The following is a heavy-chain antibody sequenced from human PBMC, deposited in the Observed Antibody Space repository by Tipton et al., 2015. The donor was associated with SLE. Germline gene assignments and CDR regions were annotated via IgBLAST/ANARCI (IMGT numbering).Heavy chain of an antibody. CDR2: INPNSGGT. CDR1: GYTFTGYY. Sequence: QLVQSGAEVKKPGSSVKVSCKASGYTFTGYYMHWVRQAPGQGLEWMGRINPNSGGTNYVQKFQGRVTMTRDTSISTAYMELSRLSSDDTAVYYCARERGSVPTQWGYWGQGSLVTVSS. D-gene: IGHD3-10*01. CDR3: ARERGSVPTQWGY. J-gene: IGHJ4*02. V-gene: IGHV1-2*06.